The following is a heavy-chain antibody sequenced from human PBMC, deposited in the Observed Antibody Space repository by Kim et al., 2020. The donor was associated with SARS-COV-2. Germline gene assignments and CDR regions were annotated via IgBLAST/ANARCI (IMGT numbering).Heavy chain of an antibody. V-gene: IGHV3-21*01. CDR1: GFTFSSYN. CDR3: ARVGSTFRGNYLAY. D-gene: IGHD3-10*01. CDR2: ISISSRSI. Sequence: GGSLRLSCAASGFTFSSYNMNWVRQAPGQGLEWVSSISISSRSIHFAASLKGRFIISRDDAKNSLYLQMNSLSAEDTAVYYCARVGSTFRGNYLAYWGQG. J-gene: IGHJ4*02.